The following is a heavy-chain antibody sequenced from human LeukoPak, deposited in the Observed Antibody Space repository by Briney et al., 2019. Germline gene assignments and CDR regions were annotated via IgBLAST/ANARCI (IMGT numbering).Heavy chain of an antibody. CDR1: GDSILTRTYY. CDR3: ARASSGYQGAFDI. J-gene: IGHJ3*02. V-gene: IGHV4-39*07. CDR2: IYYSGTT. Sequence: SETLSLTCTVSGDSILTRTYYWGWIRQPPGKGLEWIGSIYYSGTTHYNPSLKSRVTISVDTSENQFSLKLSPVTAADTALYYCARASSGYQGAFDIWGQGTMVTVSS. D-gene: IGHD3-22*01.